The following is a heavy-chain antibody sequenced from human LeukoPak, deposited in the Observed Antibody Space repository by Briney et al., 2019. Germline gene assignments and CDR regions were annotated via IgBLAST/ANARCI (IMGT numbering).Heavy chain of an antibody. Sequence: RSGGSLRLSCAASGFTFSSYSMNWVRQATGKGLEWVSAIGTAGDTYYPGSVKGRFTISRENAKNSLYLQMNSLRAGDTAVYYCARVRYYGMDVWGQGTTVTVSS. CDR1: GFTFSSYS. J-gene: IGHJ6*02. V-gene: IGHV3-13*01. CDR3: ARVRYYGMDV. CDR2: IGTAGDT.